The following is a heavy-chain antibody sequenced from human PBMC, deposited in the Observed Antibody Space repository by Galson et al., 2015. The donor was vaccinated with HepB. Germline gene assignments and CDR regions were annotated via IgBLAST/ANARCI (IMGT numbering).Heavy chain of an antibody. CDR1: GFTFSNYA. Sequence: SLRLSCAASGFTFSNYAINWLRQAPGKGLEYVSTIGTTGGSTHYADSVRGRLTISRDNSKNTLYLLMGSLRAEDTAVYYCARGVGSPSYMDVWGKGTTVTVSS. CDR2: IGTTGGST. D-gene: IGHD4-23*01. J-gene: IGHJ6*03. CDR3: ARGVGSPSYMDV. V-gene: IGHV3-64*02.